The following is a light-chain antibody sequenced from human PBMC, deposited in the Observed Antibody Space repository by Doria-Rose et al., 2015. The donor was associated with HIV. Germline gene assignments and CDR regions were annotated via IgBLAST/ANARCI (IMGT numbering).Light chain of an antibody. CDR2: AAS. V-gene: IGKV1-39*01. J-gene: IGKJ5*01. CDR3: QQSYSTLPIT. CDR1: QNINNY. Sequence: IQLTQSPSSLSASVGDRVTITCRASQNINNYLNWYQQKPGKAPKLLIFAASTLQTGVPSRFSGGGSGTELTLTITSLQPEDFAIYSCQQSYSTLPITFGQGTRLEIK.